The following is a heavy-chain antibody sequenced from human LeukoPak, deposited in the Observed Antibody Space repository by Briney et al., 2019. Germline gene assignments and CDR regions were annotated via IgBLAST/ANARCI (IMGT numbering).Heavy chain of an antibody. D-gene: IGHD6-13*01. V-gene: IGHV1-69*05. Sequence: ASVKVSCKASGGTFSSYAISWVRQAPGQGLEWMGGIIPIFGTANYAQKFQGRVTITTDESTSTAYTELSSLRSEDTAVYYCARGRQQLVKYNWFDPWGQGTLVTVSS. CDR2: IIPIFGTA. CDR3: ARGRQQLVKYNWFDP. CDR1: GGTFSSYA. J-gene: IGHJ5*02.